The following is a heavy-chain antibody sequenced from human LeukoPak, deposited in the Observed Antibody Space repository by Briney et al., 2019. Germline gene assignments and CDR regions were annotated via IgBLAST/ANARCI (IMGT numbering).Heavy chain of an antibody. J-gene: IGHJ4*02. D-gene: IGHD1-26*01. Sequence: SETLSLTCTVSGGSISSSSYYWGWIRQPPGKGLEWIGSIYYSGSTYYNPSLKSRVTISVDTSKNQFSLKLSSVTAADTAVYYCARDPLSGSYYRSVDYWGQGTLVTVSS. CDR3: ARDPLSGSYYRSVDY. V-gene: IGHV4-39*02. CDR2: IYYSGST. CDR1: GGSISSSSYY.